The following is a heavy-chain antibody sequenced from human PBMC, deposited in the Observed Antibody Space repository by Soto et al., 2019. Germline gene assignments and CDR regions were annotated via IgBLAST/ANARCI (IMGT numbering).Heavy chain of an antibody. V-gene: IGHV3-33*01. D-gene: IGHD1-26*01. CDR3: ARDQIAARYQRNSHPSPGFDY. J-gene: IGHJ4*02. Sequence: PGGSLRLSCAASGFTFSSYGMHWVRQAPGKGLEWVAVIWYDGSNKYYADSVKGRFTISRDNSKNTLYLQMNSLRAEDTAVYYCARDQIAARYQRNSHPSPGFDYWGQGTLVTVSS. CDR1: GFTFSSYG. CDR2: IWYDGSNK.